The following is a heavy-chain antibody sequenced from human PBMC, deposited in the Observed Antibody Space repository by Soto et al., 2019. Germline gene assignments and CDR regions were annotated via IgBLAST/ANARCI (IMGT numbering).Heavy chain of an antibody. V-gene: IGHV3-20*01. CDR3: ARARITNYYYYYMDV. CDR2: INWNGGST. D-gene: IGHD3-16*01. CDR1: GFTFDDYG. J-gene: IGHJ6*03. Sequence: EVQLVESGGGVVRPGGSLRLSCAASGFTFDDYGMSWVRQAPGKGLEWVSGINWNGGSTGYADSVKGRFTISRDNAKNSLYLQMNSLRAEDTALHHCARARITNYYYYYMDVWGKGTTVTVSS.